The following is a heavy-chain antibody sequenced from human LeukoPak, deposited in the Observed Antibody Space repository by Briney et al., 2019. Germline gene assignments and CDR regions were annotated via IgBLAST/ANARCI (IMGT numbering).Heavy chain of an antibody. CDR2: IIPISGTA. D-gene: IGHD4-17*01. V-gene: IGHV1-69*13. CDR1: GGTFSSYA. J-gene: IGHJ3*02. CDR3: ARNDYGGHDAFDI. Sequence: SVKVSCKASGGTFSSYAISWVRQAPGQGLEWMGGIIPISGTANYAQKFQGRVTITADESTSTAYMELSSLRSEDTAVYYCARNDYGGHDAFDIWGQGTMVIVSS.